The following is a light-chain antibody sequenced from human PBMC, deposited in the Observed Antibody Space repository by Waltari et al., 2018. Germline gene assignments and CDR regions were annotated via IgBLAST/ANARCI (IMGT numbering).Light chain of an antibody. V-gene: IGLV1-40*01. CDR2: ENN. J-gene: IGLJ3*02. CDR3: QSFDSNVRGGVV. Sequence: QSILTQPTSVSAAPGQRVTISCTGSRSNTGAGLDVHSSQAVPGTAPKPLIYENNNRPSGVPDRFSGSKSGSSASLAINGLQAEDEADYYCQSFDSNVRGGVVFGGGTKVTVL. CDR1: RSNTGAGLD.